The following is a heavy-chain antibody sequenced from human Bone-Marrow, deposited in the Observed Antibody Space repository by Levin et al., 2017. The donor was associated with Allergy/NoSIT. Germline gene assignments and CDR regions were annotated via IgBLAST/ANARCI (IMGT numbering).Heavy chain of an antibody. Sequence: SQTLSLPCTVSGGSIRSSYWSWIRQPPGKGLEWIGYIYYSGSTNYNPSLKSRVTISVDTSKNQFSLKLSSVTAADTAVYYCPRASRWPSRFDYWGQGTLVTVSS. CDR1: GGSIRSSY. V-gene: IGHV4-59*01. D-gene: IGHD4-23*01. J-gene: IGHJ4*02. CDR3: PRASRWPSRFDY. CDR2: IYYSGST.